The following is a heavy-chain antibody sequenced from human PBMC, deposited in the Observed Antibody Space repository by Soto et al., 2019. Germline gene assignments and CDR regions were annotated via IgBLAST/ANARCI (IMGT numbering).Heavy chain of an antibody. J-gene: IGHJ5*02. CDR2: INHSGST. D-gene: IGHD2-15*01. V-gene: IGHV4-34*01. CDR3: ASGGVVVVAATRWFDP. Sequence: QVQLQQWGAGLLKPSETLSLTCAVYGGSFSGYYWSWIRQPPGKGLEWIGEINHSGSTNYNPSLNRRVIITXXPXKXXVALQLSSVTAADTAVYYCASGGVVVVAATRWFDPWGQGTRVTVSS. CDR1: GGSFSGYY.